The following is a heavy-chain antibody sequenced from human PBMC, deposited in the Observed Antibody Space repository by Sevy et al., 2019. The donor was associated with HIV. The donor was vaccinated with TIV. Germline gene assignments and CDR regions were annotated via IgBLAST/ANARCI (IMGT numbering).Heavy chain of an antibody. V-gene: IGHV3-13*01. D-gene: IGHD3-22*01. CDR1: GFTFSSYD. J-gene: IGHJ4*02. Sequence: GGSLRLSCAASGFTFSSYDMHWVRQATGKGLEWVSAIGTAGDTYYPGSVKGRFTNTRENAKKSLYLQMNSLRAGETAVYYCARGTPDSSDYSLDYWGQGTLVTVSS. CDR3: ARGTPDSSDYSLDY. CDR2: IGTAGDT.